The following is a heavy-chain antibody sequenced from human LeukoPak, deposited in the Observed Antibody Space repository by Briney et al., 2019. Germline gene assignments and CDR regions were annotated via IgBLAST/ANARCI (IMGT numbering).Heavy chain of an antibody. J-gene: IGHJ6*03. CDR1: GFNFSRNS. D-gene: IGHD6-25*01. CDR3: ARDRGRYYMDV. Sequence: GSLRLSCAASGFNFSRNSMNWVRQAPGKGLEWVSSISGSTSYIHYADSVKGRFTMSRDNAKNSLYLQMNSLRADDTAVYYCARDRGRYYMDVWGKGTTVTISS. V-gene: IGHV3-21*01. CDR2: ISGSTSYI.